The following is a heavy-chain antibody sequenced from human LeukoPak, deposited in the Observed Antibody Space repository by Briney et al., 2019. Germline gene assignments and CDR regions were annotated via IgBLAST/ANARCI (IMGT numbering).Heavy chain of an antibody. Sequence: GASVKVSCKASGYTFTGYYMHWVRQAPGQGLEWMGWINPNSGGTNYAQKFQGRVTMTRDTSISTACMELSRLRSDDTAVYYCARTVSYYYYYYMDVWGKGTTVTVSS. V-gene: IGHV1-2*02. CDR1: GYTFTGYY. CDR2: INPNSGGT. D-gene: IGHD4-17*01. J-gene: IGHJ6*03. CDR3: ARTVSYYYYYYMDV.